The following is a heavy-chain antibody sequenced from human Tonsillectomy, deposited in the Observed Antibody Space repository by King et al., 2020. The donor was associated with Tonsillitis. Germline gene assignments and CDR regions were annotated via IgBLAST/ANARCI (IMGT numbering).Heavy chain of an antibody. Sequence: QLQESGPGLLKPSGTLPLTCAVSGGSISSRNWWGWVRQPPGKGLEWIGEIYQSGTTHYTPSLKSRVTISVDKSKNQFSLNLPSVTAADTAVYYCSKRPAAVSQYYHMDVWGKGTTVTVSS. CDR1: GGSISSRNW. V-gene: IGHV4-4*02. J-gene: IGHJ6*03. D-gene: IGHD2-2*01. CDR2: IYQSGTT. CDR3: SKRPAAVSQYYHMDV.